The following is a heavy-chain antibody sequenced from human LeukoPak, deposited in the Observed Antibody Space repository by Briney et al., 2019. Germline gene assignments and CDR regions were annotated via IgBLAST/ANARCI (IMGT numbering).Heavy chain of an antibody. CDR2: IHNSGST. Sequence: SETLSLTCTVSGGSISSYYWSWIRQPPGKGLEWIGYIHNSGSTNSNPSLKSRVTISVDTSKNQFSLKLSSVTAADTAVYYCARHNRGFGELLDPFDYWGQGTLATVSS. CDR1: GGSISSYY. V-gene: IGHV4-59*08. CDR3: ARHNRGFGELLDPFDY. J-gene: IGHJ4*02. D-gene: IGHD3-10*01.